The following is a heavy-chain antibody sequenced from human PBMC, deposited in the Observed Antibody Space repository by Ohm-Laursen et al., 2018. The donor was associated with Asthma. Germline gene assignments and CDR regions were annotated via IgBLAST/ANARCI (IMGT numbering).Heavy chain of an antibody. J-gene: IGHJ4*02. CDR3: ARDDGVVAGRGFDY. V-gene: IGHV3-30*03. CDR1: GFTFSSYG. CDR2: ISYDGSNK. Sequence: SLRLSCSASGFTFSSYGMHWVRQAPGKGLEWVAVISYDGSNKSYADSVKGRFTISRDNAKNSLYLQMNSLRAEDTAVYYCARDDGVVAGRGFDYWGQGTRVTVSS. D-gene: IGHD2-15*01.